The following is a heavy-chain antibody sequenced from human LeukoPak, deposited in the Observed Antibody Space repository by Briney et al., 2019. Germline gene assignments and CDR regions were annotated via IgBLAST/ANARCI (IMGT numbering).Heavy chain of an antibody. CDR2: IYTSGST. CDR1: GGSISSYY. J-gene: IGHJ5*02. V-gene: IGHV4-4*07. CDR3: ARDHDSSGWYVDWFDP. Sequence: SETLSLTCTVSGGSISSYYWSWLRQPAGKGLEWIGRIYTSGSTNYNPSLKSRVTMSVDTSKNQFSLKLSSVTAADTAVYYCARDHDSSGWYVDWFDPWGQGTLVTVSS. D-gene: IGHD6-19*01.